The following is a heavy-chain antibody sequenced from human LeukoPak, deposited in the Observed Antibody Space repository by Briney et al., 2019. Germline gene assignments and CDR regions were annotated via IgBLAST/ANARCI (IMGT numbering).Heavy chain of an antibody. D-gene: IGHD6-25*01. CDR3: ARGEAEQRY. Sequence: GGSLRLSCAASGFTFSSYSMNWVRQAPGKGLEWVSYISSSSSTIYYADSVKGRFTISRDNAKNSLYLQMNSLRAEDTAVYYCARGEAEQRYWGQGTLVTVSS. J-gene: IGHJ4*02. CDR1: GFTFSSYS. V-gene: IGHV3-48*04. CDR2: ISSSSSTI.